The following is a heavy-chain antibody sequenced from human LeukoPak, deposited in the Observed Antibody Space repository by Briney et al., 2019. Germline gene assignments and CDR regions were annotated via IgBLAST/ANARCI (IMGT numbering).Heavy chain of an antibody. CDR3: ARGGPAPHRITLIVVASSTDAFDI. D-gene: IGHD3-22*01. J-gene: IGHJ3*02. CDR1: GYTFTSYG. Sequence: ASVKVSFKASGYTFTSYGISWVRQAPGQGLEWMGWISAYNGDTNYAQKLQGRVTMITDTSTSTAYMELRSLRSDDTAVYYCARGGPAPHRITLIVVASSTDAFDIWGQGTMVTVSS. CDR2: ISAYNGDT. V-gene: IGHV1-18*01.